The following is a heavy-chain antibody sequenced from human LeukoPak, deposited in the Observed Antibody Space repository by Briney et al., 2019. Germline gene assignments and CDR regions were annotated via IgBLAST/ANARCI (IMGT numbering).Heavy chain of an antibody. J-gene: IGHJ4*02. V-gene: IGHV1-46*01. Sequence: AASVKVSCKASGYTFSSKNVHWVRQAPGQGLEWMGIINPSGGSTNFPQKFQGRVTTSRDTSTSTVYMELSNLRSEDTAVYYCASWPGEAHNSLWSGPFDHWGQGTLVTVSS. D-gene: IGHD3-3*01. CDR2: INPSGGST. CDR3: ASWPGEAHNSLWSGPFDH. CDR1: GYTFSSKN.